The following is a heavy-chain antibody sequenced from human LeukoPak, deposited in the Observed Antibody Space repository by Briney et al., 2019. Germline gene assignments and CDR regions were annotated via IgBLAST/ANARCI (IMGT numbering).Heavy chain of an antibody. V-gene: IGHV4-59*12. Sequence: PSETLSLTCTVSGGSISSYYWSWIRQPPGKGLEWIGYIYYSVSTNYNPSLKSRVTMSVDTSKNQFSLKLSSVTAADTAVYYCARDGGRDGYNFLGGQRTLVTVSS. CDR3: ARDGGRDGYNFL. J-gene: IGHJ4*02. D-gene: IGHD5-24*01. CDR2: IYYSVST. CDR1: GGSISSYY.